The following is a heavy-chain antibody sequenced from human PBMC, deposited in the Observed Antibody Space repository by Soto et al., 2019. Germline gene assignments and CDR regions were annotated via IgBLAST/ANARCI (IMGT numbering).Heavy chain of an antibody. CDR3: ASLPYGSGIHYFDY. J-gene: IGHJ4*02. Sequence: QVQLQESGPGLVKPSQTLSLTCIVSGGSISSGGYYWSWIRQHPGKGLEWIGYIYYSGSTYYNPSLKSRVTISVDTSKKQFSLKLSSVTAADTAVYYCASLPYGSGIHYFDYWGQGTLVTVSS. D-gene: IGHD3-10*01. CDR1: GGSISSGGYY. V-gene: IGHV4-31*03. CDR2: IYYSGST.